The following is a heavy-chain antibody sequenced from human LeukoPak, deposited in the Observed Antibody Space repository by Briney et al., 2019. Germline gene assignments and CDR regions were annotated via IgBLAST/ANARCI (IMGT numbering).Heavy chain of an antibody. V-gene: IGHV1-18*01. J-gene: IGHJ4*02. CDR1: GYIFRSYG. CDR2: ISAYNGKT. Sequence: ASVKVSCKASGYIFRSYGISWVRQAPGQGLEWMGWISAYNGKTNYAQKVQGRVTVTTDTSTSTAYMEMRGLISDDTAVYYCARGLSDDFWSFYQDYWGQGTLLIVSP. CDR3: ARGLSDDFWSFYQDY. D-gene: IGHD3-3*01.